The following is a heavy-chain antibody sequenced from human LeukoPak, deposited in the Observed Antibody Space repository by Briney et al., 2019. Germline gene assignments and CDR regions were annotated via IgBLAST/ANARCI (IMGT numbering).Heavy chain of an antibody. CDR3: ARVARTYYYGSGSYGPFDY. CDR2: INPNSGGT. CDR1: GYTFTGCY. J-gene: IGHJ4*02. Sequence: ASVKVSCKASGYTFTGCYMHWVRQAPGQGLEWMGWINPNSGGTNYAQKFQGRVTMTRDTSISTAYMELSRLRSDDTAVYYCARVARTYYYGSGSYGPFDYWGQGTLVTVSS. D-gene: IGHD3-10*01. V-gene: IGHV1-2*02.